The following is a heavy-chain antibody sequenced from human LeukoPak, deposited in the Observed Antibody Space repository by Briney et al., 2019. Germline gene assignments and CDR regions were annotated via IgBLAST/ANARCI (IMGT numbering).Heavy chain of an antibody. CDR3: ARVYYYDFWSGYLDY. Sequence: SVKVSCKASGGTFSSYAISWVRQAPGQGLEWMGGIIPIFDTANYAQKFQGRVTITTDESTSTAYMGLSSLRSEDTAVYYCARVYYYDFWSGYLDYWGQGTLVTVSS. CDR2: IIPIFDTA. V-gene: IGHV1-69*05. J-gene: IGHJ4*02. D-gene: IGHD3-3*01. CDR1: GGTFSSYA.